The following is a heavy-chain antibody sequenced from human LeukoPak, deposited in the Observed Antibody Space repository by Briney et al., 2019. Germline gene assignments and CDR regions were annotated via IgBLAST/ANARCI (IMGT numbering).Heavy chain of an antibody. CDR3: ASGSASLGSWFDP. V-gene: IGHV4-34*01. D-gene: IGHD1-26*01. CDR1: GGSFSGYY. Sequence: SETLSLTCAVYGGSFSGYYWSWIRQPPGKGLEWIGEINHSGSTNYNPSLKSRVTISVDTSKNQFSLKLSSVTAADTAVYYCASGSASLGSWFDPWGQGTLVTVSS. CDR2: INHSGST. J-gene: IGHJ5*02.